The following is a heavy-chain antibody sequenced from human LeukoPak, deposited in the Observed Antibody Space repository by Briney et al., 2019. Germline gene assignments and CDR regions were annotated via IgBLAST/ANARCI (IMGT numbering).Heavy chain of an antibody. CDR2: IYHSGST. V-gene: IGHV4-4*02. D-gene: IGHD1-26*01. J-gene: IGHJ5*02. CDR3: AREGKVGATTGWFDP. Sequence: PSGTLSLTCAVSGGSISSSNRWSWVRQPPGKGLEWIGEIYHSGSTNYNPSLKSRVTISVDKSKNQFSLKLSSVTAADTAVYYCAREGKVGATTGWFDPWGQGTLVTVSS. CDR1: GGSISSSNR.